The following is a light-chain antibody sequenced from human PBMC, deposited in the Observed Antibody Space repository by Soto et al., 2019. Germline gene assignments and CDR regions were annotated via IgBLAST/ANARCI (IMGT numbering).Light chain of an antibody. V-gene: IGKV4-1*01. CDR3: HQYYSTPWT. J-gene: IGKJ1*01. CDR1: QSVLYRSNNINY. CDR2: WAT. Sequence: DIVMTQSPDSLAVSLGERATLNCKSSQSVLYRSNNINYLAWYQQKPGQPPKLLIYWATTRESGVPDRFSGSGSGTDFTLTITSLQAVDVAVYFCHQYYSTPWTFGQGTKVEIK.